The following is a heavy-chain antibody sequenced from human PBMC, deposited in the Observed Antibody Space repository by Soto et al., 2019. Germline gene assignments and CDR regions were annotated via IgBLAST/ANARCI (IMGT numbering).Heavy chain of an antibody. V-gene: IGHV3-30*09. CDR3: ARDTVTSLTPYQGFYYYGMDV. D-gene: IGHD2-2*01. J-gene: IGHJ6*02. CDR1: GFPFRSYT. Sequence: SLRLSCTASGFPFRSYTMHWLRRAPGKGLEWVGIISFDGSSKYDADWLQGRIVIFRDNSKDSLYLQMDTLRPDDTAIYYCARDTVTSLTPYQGFYYYGMDVWGQGTTVTVSS. CDR2: ISFDGSSK.